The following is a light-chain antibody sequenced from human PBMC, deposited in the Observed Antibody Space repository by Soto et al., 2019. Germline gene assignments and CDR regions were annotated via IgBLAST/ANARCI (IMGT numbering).Light chain of an antibody. Sequence: QSVLTQPPSVSAAPGQKVTISCFGSNSNIGRNYVSWYQQLPGTAPKLLIYGNNNRHSGITDRISGSKSGTSATLGITGLPPGDEADYYCATWDNTLSVEVFGGGTKVTVL. V-gene: IGLV1-51*01. CDR3: ATWDNTLSVEV. J-gene: IGLJ3*02. CDR2: GNN. CDR1: NSNIGRNY.